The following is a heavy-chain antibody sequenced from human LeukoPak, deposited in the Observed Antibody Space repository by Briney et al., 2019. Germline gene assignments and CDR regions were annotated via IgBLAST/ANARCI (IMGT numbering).Heavy chain of an antibody. D-gene: IGHD3-10*01. CDR2: ISYDGSNK. V-gene: IGHV3-30*04. Sequence: GGSLRLSCAASGFTFSSYAMHWVRQAPGKGLEWVAVISYDGSNKYYADSVKGRFTISRDNSKNTLYLQMNSLRAEDTAVYYCARDLRLLWFGELQYWGQGTLVTVSS. CDR1: GFTFSSYA. CDR3: ARDLRLLWFGELQY. J-gene: IGHJ4*02.